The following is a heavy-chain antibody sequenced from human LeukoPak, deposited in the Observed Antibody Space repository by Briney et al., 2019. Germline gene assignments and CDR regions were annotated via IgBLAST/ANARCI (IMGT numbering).Heavy chain of an antibody. D-gene: IGHD2/OR15-2a*01. CDR3: ARDGNYYGLDV. CDR2: INSDGSST. Sequence: GGSLRLSCAASGFTVSTNCMIWVRRPPGKGLVWVSRINSDGSSTDYADSVKGRFTISRDNAKNTLYLQMNSLRAEDTTVYYCARDGNYYGLDVWGQGTTVTVSS. CDR1: GFTVSTNC. V-gene: IGHV3-74*01. J-gene: IGHJ6*02.